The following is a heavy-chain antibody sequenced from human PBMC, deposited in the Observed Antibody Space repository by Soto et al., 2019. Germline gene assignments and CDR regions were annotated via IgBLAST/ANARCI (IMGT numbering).Heavy chain of an antibody. CDR2: IIPIYASP. D-gene: IGHD3-9*01. J-gene: IGHJ4*01. Sequence: QVQLVQSGAEVKKPGSSVKVSRKASGGTFSSNAISWVRQAPGQGLEWMGGIIPIYASPNYAQNFQGRVTVTADKATSTAYLELSRLKFADSAIYYCAVTVTGSRSPLAHWGRGTPVIVSS. CDR1: GGTFSSNA. V-gene: IGHV1-69*06. CDR3: AVTVTGSRSPLAH.